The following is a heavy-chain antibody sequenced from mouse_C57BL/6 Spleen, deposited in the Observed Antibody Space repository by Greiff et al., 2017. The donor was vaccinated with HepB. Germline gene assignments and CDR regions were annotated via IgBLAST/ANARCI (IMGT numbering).Heavy chain of an antibody. J-gene: IGHJ3*01. CDR3: ARDLPYYYGSSPWFAY. CDR2: ISYDGSN. V-gene: IGHV3-6*01. CDR1: GYSITSGYY. D-gene: IGHD1-1*01. Sequence: DVKLVESGPGLVKPSQSLSLTCSVTGYSITSGYYWNWIRQFPGNKLEWMGYISYDGSNNYNPSLKNRISITRDTSKNQFFLKLNSVTTEDTATYYCARDLPYYYGSSPWFAYWGQGTLVTVSA.